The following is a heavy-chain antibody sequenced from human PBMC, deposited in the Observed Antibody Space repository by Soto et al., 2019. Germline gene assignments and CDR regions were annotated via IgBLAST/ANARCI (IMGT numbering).Heavy chain of an antibody. CDR2: IYHSGST. D-gene: IGHD1-26*01. CDR1: GGSISSGGYS. Sequence: PSETLSLTCAVSGGSISSGGYSWIWIRQPPGKGLEWIGYIYHSGSTYYSPPLKFRVTISVDSSKNQFSLKLSSVTAADTAVYYCASRQSGSGFDPWGQGTLVT. CDR3: ASRQSGSGFDP. V-gene: IGHV4-30-2*01. J-gene: IGHJ5*02.